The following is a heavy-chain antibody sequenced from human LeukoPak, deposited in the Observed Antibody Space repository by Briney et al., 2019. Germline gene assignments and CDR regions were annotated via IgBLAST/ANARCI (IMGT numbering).Heavy chain of an antibody. J-gene: IGHJ1*01. CDR3: ATATVATPSYFQH. Sequence: PSETLSLTCTVSGGSIRSGTYYWSWIRQHPGKGLEWIGYIRNSGSTYYYPSLEGRVTISVDTSKNQFSLKLSSVTAADTAVYYCATATVATPSYFQHWGQGTLVTVSS. V-gene: IGHV4-31*03. D-gene: IGHD4-23*01. CDR2: IRNSGST. CDR1: GGSIRSGTYY.